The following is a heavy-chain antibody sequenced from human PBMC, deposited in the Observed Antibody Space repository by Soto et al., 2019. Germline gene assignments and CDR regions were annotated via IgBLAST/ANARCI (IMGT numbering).Heavy chain of an antibody. D-gene: IGHD2-15*01. CDR2: INPGGGST. Sequence: ASVKVSCKASGYTFTSYYMHWVRQAPGQGLEWMGIINPGGGSTSYAQKFQGRVTMTRDTSTSTVYMELSSLRSEDTAVYYCARDGESGGGPSLQLLWGQGTLVTVSS. V-gene: IGHV1-46*01. J-gene: IGHJ4*02. CDR3: ARDGESGGGPSLQLL. CDR1: GYTFTSYY.